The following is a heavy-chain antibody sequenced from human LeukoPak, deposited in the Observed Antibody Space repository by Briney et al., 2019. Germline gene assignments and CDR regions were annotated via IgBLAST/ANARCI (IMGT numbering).Heavy chain of an antibody. CDR1: GGTFSSYA. CDR3: ARAEIQLWHPSYYYGMDV. CDR2: IIPILGIA. Sequence: SVKVSCKASGGTFSSYAISWVREAPGQGLEWMGRIIPILGIANYAQKFQGRVTITADKSTSTAYMELSSLRSEDTAVYYCARAEIQLWHPSYYYGMDVWGQGTTVTVSS. D-gene: IGHD5-18*01. J-gene: IGHJ6*02. V-gene: IGHV1-69*04.